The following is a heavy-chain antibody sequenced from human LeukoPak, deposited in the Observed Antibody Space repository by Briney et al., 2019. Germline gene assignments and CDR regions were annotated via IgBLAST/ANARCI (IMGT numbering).Heavy chain of an antibody. V-gene: IGHV3-74*01. CDR1: GFTLSGYW. CDR3: AKDLAYRSGWFLGAFDV. D-gene: IGHD6-19*01. J-gene: IGHJ3*01. Sequence: GGSLRLSCAASGFTLSGYWMHWVRQAPGKGLVWVSRIKFDGTSTTYADSVKGRFTISRDNAKNSVYLQMNRLRVEDTAAYYCAKDLAYRSGWFLGAFDVWGQGTVVTVSS. CDR2: IKFDGTST.